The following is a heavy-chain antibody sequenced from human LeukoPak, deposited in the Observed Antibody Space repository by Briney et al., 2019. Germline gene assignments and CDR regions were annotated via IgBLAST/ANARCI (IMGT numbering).Heavy chain of an antibody. V-gene: IGHV3-23*01. CDR2: IRGSGGRT. J-gene: IGHJ4*02. Sequence: GGSLRLSCSPSRFTLSSHAMSCVRQAPKRGRECVSAIRGSGGRTYYADSVKGRFTNSRDNSKNTLYLQMNSLRAEDTAVYYCAKNYYDSSGYYDYWGQGALVTLYS. D-gene: IGHD3-22*01. CDR1: RFTLSSHA. CDR3: AKNYYDSSGYYDY.